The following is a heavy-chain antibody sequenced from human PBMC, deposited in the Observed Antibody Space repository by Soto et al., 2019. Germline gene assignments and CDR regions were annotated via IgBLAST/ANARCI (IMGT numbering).Heavy chain of an antibody. Sequence: QVQLVQSGAEVKKPGASVKVSCKASGYTFTSYEINWVRQATGQGLEWMGWMNPNNGNTGDAQKFQGRVTMTRNTCIRTADIELSSRRSEDRARHCDARGPRPYVTDDWGPGSLVSVST. CDR2: MNPNNGNT. CDR3: ARGPRPYVTDD. D-gene: IGHD3-16*01. CDR1: GYTFTSYE. V-gene: IGHV1-8*01. J-gene: IGHJ4*02.